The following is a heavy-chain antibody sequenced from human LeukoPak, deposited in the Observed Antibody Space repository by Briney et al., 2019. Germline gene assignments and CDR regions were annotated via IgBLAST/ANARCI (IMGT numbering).Heavy chain of an antibody. D-gene: IGHD3-22*01. CDR1: GASISSNNW. CDR3: ARRSWDYYDSSGCYYYYYGMDV. Sequence: PSETLSLTCAVSGASISSNNWWNWVRQSPGKGLEWIGEMYHTGTTNYNASLRSRVTVSVDKSKNQFSLKLTSVTAADTAVYYCARRSWDYYDSSGCYYYYYGMDVWGQGTTVTVSS. J-gene: IGHJ6*02. CDR2: MYHTGTT. V-gene: IGHV4-4*02.